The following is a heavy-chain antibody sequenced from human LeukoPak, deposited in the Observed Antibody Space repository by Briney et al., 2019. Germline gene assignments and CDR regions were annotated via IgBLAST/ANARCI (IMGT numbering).Heavy chain of an antibody. CDR2: IYPGDSHT. CDR3: ATLKGGDDTEIDY. Sequence: GESLKISCKGSGYNFTSYWIGWVRQTPGKGLEWMGIIYPGDSHTRYSPSFQGQVTISADKSISTAYLQWSSLKASDTAMYYCATLKGGDDTEIDYWGRGTLVTVSS. D-gene: IGHD5-12*01. V-gene: IGHV5-51*01. CDR1: GYNFTSYW. J-gene: IGHJ4*02.